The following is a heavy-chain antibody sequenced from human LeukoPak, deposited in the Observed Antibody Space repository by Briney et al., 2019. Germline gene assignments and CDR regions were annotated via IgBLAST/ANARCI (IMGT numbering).Heavy chain of an antibody. CDR2: VYYSGTT. J-gene: IGHJ4*02. V-gene: IGHV4-39*07. CDR1: GVSMSSSSYY. Sequence: SQTLSLTCTVSGVSMSSSSYYWAWIRQSPGKGLEWIGSVYYSGTTHYESSLKSRVSISIDTSKNQFSLKLYSVTAADTAVYYCATRKLGNDYWGQGTLVTVSS. D-gene: IGHD7-27*01. CDR3: ATRKLGNDY.